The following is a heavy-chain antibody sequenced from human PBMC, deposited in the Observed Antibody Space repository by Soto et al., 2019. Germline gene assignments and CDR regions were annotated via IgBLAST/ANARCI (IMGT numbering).Heavy chain of an antibody. CDR3: ARAGVTMVRGGPYYYYGMDV. D-gene: IGHD3-10*01. V-gene: IGHV4-31*03. Sequence: PSETLSLTCTVSGGSISSGGYYWSWIRQHPGKGLEWIGYIYYSGSTYYNPSLKSRVTISVDTSKNQFSLKLSSVTAADTAVYYCARAGVTMVRGGPYYYYGMDVWGQGTTVT. CDR1: GGSISSGGYY. CDR2: IYYSGST. J-gene: IGHJ6*01.